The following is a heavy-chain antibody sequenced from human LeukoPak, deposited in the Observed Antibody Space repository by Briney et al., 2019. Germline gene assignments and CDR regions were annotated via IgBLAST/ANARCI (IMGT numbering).Heavy chain of an antibody. CDR1: GYSFTSYW. Sequence: GESLKISCKGSGYSFTSYWIGWVRQMPGKGLEWMGIIYPGDSDTRYSPSFQGQVTISADKSISTAYLQWSSLKASDTAMYYCARQRSTFGGVIAPFDAFDIWGQGTMVTVSS. CDR3: ARQRSTFGGVIAPFDAFDI. D-gene: IGHD3-16*02. CDR2: IYPGDSDT. J-gene: IGHJ3*02. V-gene: IGHV5-51*01.